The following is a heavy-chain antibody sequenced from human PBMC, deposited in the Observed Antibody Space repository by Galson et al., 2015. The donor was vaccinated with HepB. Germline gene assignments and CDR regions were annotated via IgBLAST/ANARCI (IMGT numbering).Heavy chain of an antibody. Sequence: SVKVSCKASGGTFSSYAISWVRQAPGQGLEWMGRIIPILGIANYAQKFQGRVTITAGKSTSTAYMELSSLRSEDTAVYYCARGVDSSGYYYVGHYYYGMDVWGQGTTVTVSS. J-gene: IGHJ6*02. V-gene: IGHV1-69*04. CDR3: ARGVDSSGYYYVGHYYYGMDV. CDR1: GGTFSSYA. CDR2: IIPILGIA. D-gene: IGHD3-22*01.